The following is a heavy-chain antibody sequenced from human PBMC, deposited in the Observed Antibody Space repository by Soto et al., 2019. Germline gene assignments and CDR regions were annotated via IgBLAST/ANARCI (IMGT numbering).Heavy chain of an antibody. CDR2: IDPSDSYT. V-gene: IGHV5-10-1*01. CDR1: GYSFTSYW. CDR3: ARHDLGVVVGATGFDY. D-gene: IGHD1-26*01. Sequence: GESLKISSKGSGYSFTSYWISWVRQMPGKGLEWMGRIDPSDSYTNYSPSFQGHVTISADKSISTAYLQWSSLKASDTAMYYCARHDLGVVVGATGFDYWGQGTLVTVSS. J-gene: IGHJ4*02.